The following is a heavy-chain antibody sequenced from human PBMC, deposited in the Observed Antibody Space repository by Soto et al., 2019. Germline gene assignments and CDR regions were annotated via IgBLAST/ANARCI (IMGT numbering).Heavy chain of an antibody. V-gene: IGHV3-23*01. D-gene: IGHD3-3*01. CDR1: GITLSDSA. CDR2: RTGDAKTT. CDR3: ARITRS. J-gene: IGHJ5*02. Sequence: EAQLLESGGGLVRPGGSLRLSCAASGITLSDSAMTWVRQAPGKGLEWISSRTGDAKTTYYADSVKGRFTVSRDISKNTFYLQMDSLRAEDTAMYFCARITRSWGQGTRVTVSS.